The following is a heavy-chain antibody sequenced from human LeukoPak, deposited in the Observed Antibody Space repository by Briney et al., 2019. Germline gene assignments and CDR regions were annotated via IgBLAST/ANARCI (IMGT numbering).Heavy chain of an antibody. CDR3: ARRGSTDY. D-gene: IGHD2/OR15-2a*01. V-gene: IGHV3-7*03. CDR1: GFSFSGYW. J-gene: IGHJ4*02. Sequence: GGSLRLSCAASGFSFSGYWMTWVREAPGKGLEWVANIKEDGSEKYYADFVKGRFTISRDNAKNSLDLQMNSLRAEDTAVYYCARRGSTDYWGQGTLVTVSS. CDR2: IKEDGSEK.